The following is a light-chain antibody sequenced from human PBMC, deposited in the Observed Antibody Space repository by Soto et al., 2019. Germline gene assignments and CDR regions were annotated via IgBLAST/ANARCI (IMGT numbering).Light chain of an antibody. V-gene: IGKV3-20*01. J-gene: IGKJ1*01. CDR3: QQYGSLSWT. CDR2: GAS. CDR1: QTVDTNY. Sequence: EILMTLSKDTLCLSPGERATLSGRATQTVDTNYLAWYQLKPGQAPRVIIFGASGRATGIPDRFSGSGSGTDFTLTISRLEPEDFVVYYCQQYGSLSWTFGQGTKVDIK.